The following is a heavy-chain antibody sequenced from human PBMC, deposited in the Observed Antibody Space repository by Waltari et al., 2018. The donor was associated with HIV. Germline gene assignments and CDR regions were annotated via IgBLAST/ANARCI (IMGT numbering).Heavy chain of an antibody. J-gene: IGHJ4*02. D-gene: IGHD3-16*01. V-gene: IGHV3-74*01. CDR3: ASLYNYVWGSPPPFDY. CDR2: INSEGRST. CDR1: GFTFSSYW. Sequence: EVQLVESGGGLVQPGGSLRLSCAASGFTFSSYWMHWVRQAPGKGLVWFTRINSEGRSTNNADSVKCRFPLSRDNATNTVYLQRNSLRAEDTALYYCASLYNYVWGSPPPFDYWGQGTLVTVSS.